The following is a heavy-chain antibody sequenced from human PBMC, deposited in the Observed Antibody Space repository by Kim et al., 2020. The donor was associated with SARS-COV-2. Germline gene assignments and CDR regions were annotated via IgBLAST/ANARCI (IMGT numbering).Heavy chain of an antibody. D-gene: IGHD3-10*01. CDR1: RFTFGDYT. J-gene: IGHJ4*02. CDR3: ARDGGSGSYWGYYFDY. CDR2: ISWDGDT. Sequence: GGSLRLSCAASRFTFGDYTMHWVRQAPGKGLEWVSLISWDGDTYYADSVKGRFTISSDNSKNSLYLQMNSLRTEDTALYYCARDGGSGSYWGYYFDYWGQGTLVTVSS. V-gene: IGHV3-43*01.